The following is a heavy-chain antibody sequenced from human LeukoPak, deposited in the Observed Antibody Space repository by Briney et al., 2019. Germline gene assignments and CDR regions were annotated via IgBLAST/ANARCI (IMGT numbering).Heavy chain of an antibody. CDR2: IYYSWST. V-gene: IGHV4-59*01. CDR3: ARERVYCSGGSCYSFVLDY. J-gene: IGHJ4*02. CDR1: GGSISSYY. Sequence: SETLSLTCTVSGGSISSYYWSWIRQPPGKGLEWIGYIYYSWSTNYNPSLKSRVTISVDTSKNQFSLKLSSVTAADTAVYYCARERVYCSGGSCYSFVLDYWGQGTLVTISS. D-gene: IGHD2-15*01.